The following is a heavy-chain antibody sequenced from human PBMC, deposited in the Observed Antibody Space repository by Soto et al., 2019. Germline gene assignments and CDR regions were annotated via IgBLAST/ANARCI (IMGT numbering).Heavy chain of an antibody. CDR1: GYTFTSYV. V-gene: IGHV1-18*01. CDR3: ARDRSVLRFLEELPHDGFEI. CDR2: ISAYNGNT. Sequence: GASVKVSCKSSGYTFTSYVISWVRQAPGQGLEWMGWISAYNGNTNYAQKLQGRVTMTTDTSTSTAYMELRSLRSDVTDVYYCARDRSVLRFLEELPHDGFEIWEQGTMVGVAS. J-gene: IGHJ3*02. D-gene: IGHD3-3*01.